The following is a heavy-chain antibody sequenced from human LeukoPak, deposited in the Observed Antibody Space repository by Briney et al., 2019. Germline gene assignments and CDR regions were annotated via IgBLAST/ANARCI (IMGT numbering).Heavy chain of an antibody. CDR3: ATVRRYSGSYHHAFDI. Sequence: SETLSLTCAVYGGSFSGYYWSWIRQPPGKGLEWIGEINHSGSTNYNPSLKSRVTISVDTSKNQFSLRLRSVTAADTAVYYCATVRRYSGSYHHAFDIWGQGTMVTVSS. CDR2: INHSGST. V-gene: IGHV4-34*01. J-gene: IGHJ3*02. CDR1: GGSFSGYY. D-gene: IGHD1-26*01.